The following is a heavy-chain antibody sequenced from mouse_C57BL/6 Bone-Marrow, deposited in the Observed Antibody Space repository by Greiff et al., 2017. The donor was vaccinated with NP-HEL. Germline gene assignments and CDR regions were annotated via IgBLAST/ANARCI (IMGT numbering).Heavy chain of an antibody. V-gene: IGHV5-9-1*02. J-gene: IGHJ4*01. CDR2: ISRGGDYI. Sequence: EVKLVESGEGLVKPGGSLKLSCAASGFTFSSYALSWVRQTPAKRLEWVAYISRGGDYIYYADTVKGRFTISRDNARNTLYLQMSSLKSEDTAMDYCTRGRGYAMDYWGQGTSVTVSS. CDR1: GFTFSSYA. CDR3: TRGRGYAMDY.